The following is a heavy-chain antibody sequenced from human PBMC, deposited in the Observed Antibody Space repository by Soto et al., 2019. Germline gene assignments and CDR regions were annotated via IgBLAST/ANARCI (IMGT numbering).Heavy chain of an antibody. J-gene: IGHJ6*04. Sequence: ASVKVSCKASGYTFTSYGISWVRQAPGQGLEWMGWISAYNGNTNYAQKLQGRVTMTTDTPTSTAYMELRSLRSDDTAVYYCARNRYSSGPHGMDVWGKGTTVTTSS. CDR3: ARNRYSSGPHGMDV. V-gene: IGHV1-18*04. CDR1: GYTFTSYG. CDR2: ISAYNGNT. D-gene: IGHD6-19*01.